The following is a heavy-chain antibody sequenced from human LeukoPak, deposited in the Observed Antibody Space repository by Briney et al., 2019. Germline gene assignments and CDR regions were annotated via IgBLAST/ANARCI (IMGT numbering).Heavy chain of an antibody. V-gene: IGHV3-7*01. Sequence: GGSLRLSCAASGFTFRNYWMIWVRQAPGKGLEWVANINQDGSGEYYLDSVKGRFTISRDNAKNSLYLQMNRLRAEDTAVYYCASDSHPWGQGTMVTVSS. J-gene: IGHJ3*01. CDR2: INQDGSGE. CDR1: GFTFRNYW. CDR3: ASDSHP.